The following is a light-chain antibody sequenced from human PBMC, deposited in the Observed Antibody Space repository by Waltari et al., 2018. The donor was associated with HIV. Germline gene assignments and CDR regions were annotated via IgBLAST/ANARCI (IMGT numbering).Light chain of an antibody. CDR3: SSYTSTRTIV. CDR1: NNDIGEYTS. V-gene: IGLV2-14*01. J-gene: IGLJ2*01. CDR2: EVN. Sequence: QSALTQTASVSGFPGQSLTISCTGTNNDIGEYTSVSCYRQFPDKAPELLIFEVNIRPSEVSRRFSASKSGHTASLTISEVQPEDEAHYFCSSYTSTRTIVFGGGTKLTVL.